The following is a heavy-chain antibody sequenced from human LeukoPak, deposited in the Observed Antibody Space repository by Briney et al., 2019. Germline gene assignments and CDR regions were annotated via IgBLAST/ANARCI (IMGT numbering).Heavy chain of an antibody. Sequence: PSETLSLTCTVSGGSISSYYWSWIRQSPGEGLEWIGYISYSGSTNYNPSLKSRVTISVDTSKNQFSLKLSSVTAVDTAVYYCARQGGYASPFDYWGQGTLVTVSS. CDR2: ISYSGST. J-gene: IGHJ4*02. V-gene: IGHV4-59*08. D-gene: IGHD5-12*01. CDR3: ARQGGYASPFDY. CDR1: GGSISSYY.